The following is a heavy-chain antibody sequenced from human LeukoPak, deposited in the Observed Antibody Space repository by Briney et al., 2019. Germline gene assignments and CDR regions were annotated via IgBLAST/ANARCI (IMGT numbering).Heavy chain of an antibody. CDR3: ARGARLFDS. CDR1: GVSISSYY. D-gene: IGHD3-16*01. CDR2: IYISGDT. J-gene: IGHJ4*02. Sequence: SETLSLACTVSGVSISSYYWSWIRQPPGKGLECIGYIYISGDTNYNPSPKSRVTMSLDTSKNQFSLKLSSLTAADTAVYYCARGARLFDSWGQGTLVTVSS. V-gene: IGHV4-4*09.